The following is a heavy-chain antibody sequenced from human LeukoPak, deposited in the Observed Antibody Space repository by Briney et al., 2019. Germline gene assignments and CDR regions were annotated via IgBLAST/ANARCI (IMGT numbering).Heavy chain of an antibody. CDR3: AKGLGVASLIVDALDM. CDR2: ITWNSGSV. CDR1: GFTFHDYA. V-gene: IGHV3-9*03. J-gene: IGHJ3*02. D-gene: IGHD3/OR15-3a*01. Sequence: GGPLRLSCAASGFTFHDYAMQWVRQVPGKGLEWVSRITWNSGSVLYADSVRGRFTISRDNAKNSLYLQMNSLRPEDMAFYYCAKGLGVASLIVDALDMWGQGTMVTV.